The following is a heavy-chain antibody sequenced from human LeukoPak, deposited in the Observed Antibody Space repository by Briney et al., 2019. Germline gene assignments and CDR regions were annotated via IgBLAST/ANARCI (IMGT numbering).Heavy chain of an antibody. CDR2: VYYSGRT. D-gene: IGHD4-23*01. CDR3: ARALSVVTSCFDY. J-gene: IGHJ4*02. CDR1: GGSISSTSYY. Sequence: SETLSLTCTVSGGSISSTSYYWGWIRQPPGKGLEWIGSVYYSGRTYYNPSLKSRVIISVDTSKNQFSLKLTSVTAADTAVYYCARALSVVTSCFDYWGQGTLVTVSS. V-gene: IGHV4-39*01.